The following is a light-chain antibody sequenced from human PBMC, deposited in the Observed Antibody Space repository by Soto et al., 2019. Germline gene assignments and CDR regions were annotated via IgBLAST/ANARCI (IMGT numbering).Light chain of an antibody. CDR3: LHLDSYSPDT. CDR1: QGISSY. Sequence: DIQLTQSPSFLSASVGDRVTITCRASQGISSYLAWYQQKPGTAPKLLIFAASTLQNGVPSRFSGSGSGTEFTLIISSLQPEDFATYYCLHLDSYSPDTFGPGTKVDIK. CDR2: AAS. V-gene: IGKV1-9*01. J-gene: IGKJ3*01.